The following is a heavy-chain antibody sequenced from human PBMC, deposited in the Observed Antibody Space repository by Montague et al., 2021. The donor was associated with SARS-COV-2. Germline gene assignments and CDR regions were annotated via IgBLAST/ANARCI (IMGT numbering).Heavy chain of an antibody. CDR2: ISTRAYTT. V-gene: IGHV3-48*03. D-gene: IGHD3-16*02. CDR3: TRDYRSIVGDGLDI. CDR1: GFTFSNYD. J-gene: IGHJ3*02. Sequence: SLRLSCAASGFTFSNYDMNWVRQAPGKGPEWISYISTRAYTTSYAGSVKGRFTISRDNGKNSLYLQMNRLRVEDTAVYYCTRDYRSIVGDGLDIWGQGTKVTVSS.